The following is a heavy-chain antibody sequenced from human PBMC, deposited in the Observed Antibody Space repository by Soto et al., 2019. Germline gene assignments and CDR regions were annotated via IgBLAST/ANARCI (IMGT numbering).Heavy chain of an antibody. Sequence: VQLVESGGGLVQPGGSLRLSCAASGFTFNDHYMDWVRQAPGQGLEWLGRIRNKPNTYTTEYAASVEGRFTISRDDSRNSVFLQMNSLKTEDTAVYFCARSYNWNSLDYWGQGTLVTVSS. J-gene: IGHJ4*02. CDR3: ARSYNWNSLDY. D-gene: IGHD1-7*01. V-gene: IGHV3-72*01. CDR1: GFTFNDHY. CDR2: IRNKPNTYTT.